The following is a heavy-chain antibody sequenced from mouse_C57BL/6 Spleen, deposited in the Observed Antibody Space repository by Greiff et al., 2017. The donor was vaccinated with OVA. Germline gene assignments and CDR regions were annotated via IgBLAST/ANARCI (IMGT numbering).Heavy chain of an antibody. J-gene: IGHJ1*03. CDR1: GYSITSGYY. V-gene: IGHV3-6*01. CDR3: ARVGSWDYWYFDV. Sequence: EVKLVESGPGLVKPSQSLSLTCSVTGYSITSGYYWNWIRQFPGNKLEWMGYISYDGSNNYNPSLKNRISITRDTSKNQFFLKLNSVTTEDTATYYCARVGSWDYWYFDVWGTGTTVTVSS. D-gene: IGHD4-1*01. CDR2: ISYDGSN.